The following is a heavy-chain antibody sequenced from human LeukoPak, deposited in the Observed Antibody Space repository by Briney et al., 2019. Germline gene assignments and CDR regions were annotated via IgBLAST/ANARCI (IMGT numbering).Heavy chain of an antibody. CDR3: ARLPITKRAMDV. Sequence: SETLSLTCTVSGGSVSSGSYYWSWIRQPPGKGLEWIGYIYYSGSTNYNPSLKSRVTISVDTSKNQFSLKLTSVTAADSAVYYCARLPITKRAMDVWGQGTTVTVSS. CDR1: GGSVSSGSYY. D-gene: IGHD3-3*01. J-gene: IGHJ6*02. V-gene: IGHV4-61*01. CDR2: IYYSGST.